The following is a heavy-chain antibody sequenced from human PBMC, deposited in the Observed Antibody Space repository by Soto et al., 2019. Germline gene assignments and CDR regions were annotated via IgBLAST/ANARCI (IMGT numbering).Heavy chain of an antibody. J-gene: IGHJ3*02. Sequence: PGGSLRLSCAASGFTFSSYAMSWVRQAPGKGLEWVSAISGSGGSTYYADSVKGRFTISRDNSKNTLYLQMNSLRAEDTAVYYCAKDSPRYYDSRGDAFDIWGQGTMVTVSS. CDR2: ISGSGGST. V-gene: IGHV3-23*01. D-gene: IGHD3-22*01. CDR3: AKDSPRYYDSRGDAFDI. CDR1: GFTFSSYA.